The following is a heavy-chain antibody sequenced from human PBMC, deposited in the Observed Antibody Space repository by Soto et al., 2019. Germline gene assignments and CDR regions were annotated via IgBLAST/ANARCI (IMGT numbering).Heavy chain of an antibody. Sequence: ASVKVSCKASGYTFTGYYMHWVRQAPGQGLEWMGWINPNSGGTNYAQKFQGRVTMTRDTSISTAYMELSRLRSDDTAVYYCARDRSYCSSTSCYIFYYWGQGTLVTVS. D-gene: IGHD2-2*02. V-gene: IGHV1-2*02. J-gene: IGHJ4*02. CDR2: INPNSGGT. CDR1: GYTFTGYY. CDR3: ARDRSYCSSTSCYIFYY.